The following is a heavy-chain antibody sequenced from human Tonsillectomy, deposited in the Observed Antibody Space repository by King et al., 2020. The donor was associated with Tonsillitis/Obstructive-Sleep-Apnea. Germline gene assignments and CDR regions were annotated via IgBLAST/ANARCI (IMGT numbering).Heavy chain of an antibody. CDR1: GFTFSSYS. D-gene: IGHD3-3*01. V-gene: IGHV3-48*02. Sequence: VQLVESGGGLVQPGGSLRLSCAASGFTFSSYSMNWVRQAPGKGLEWVSYISSSSSTIYYADSVKGRFTISRDNAKNSLYLQMNSQRDEDTAVYYCATIRYYDFWSGYYQRNWFDPWGQGTLVTVSS. CDR3: ATIRYYDFWSGYYQRNWFDP. CDR2: ISSSSSTI. J-gene: IGHJ5*02.